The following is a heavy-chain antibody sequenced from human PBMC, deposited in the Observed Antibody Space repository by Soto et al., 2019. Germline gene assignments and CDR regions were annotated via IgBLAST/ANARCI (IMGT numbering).Heavy chain of an antibody. D-gene: IGHD3-22*01. CDR3: ANYHYDSTGLKWFDP. Sequence: SETLSLTCTVSGASISSGDSYWSLVLQPPGKGLEWIGYIYYSGNTYYNPSLKSRLTMSIDTSKNQVSLRLASVTAAHTAVYYCANYHYDSTGLKWFDPWGQGTLVTSPQ. J-gene: IGHJ5*02. CDR2: IYYSGNT. CDR1: GASISSGDSY. V-gene: IGHV4-30-4*01.